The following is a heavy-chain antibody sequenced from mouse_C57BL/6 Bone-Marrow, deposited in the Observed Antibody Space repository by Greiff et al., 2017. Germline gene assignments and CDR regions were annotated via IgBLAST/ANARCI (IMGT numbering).Heavy chain of an antibody. V-gene: IGHV1-4*01. CDR2: INPSSGYT. CDR3: ASTTVVAFDY. CDR1: GYTFTSYT. J-gene: IGHJ2*01. Sequence: VKLMESGAELARPGASVKMSCKASGYTFTSYTMHWVKQRPGQGLEWIGYINPSSGYTKYNQKFKDKATLTADKSSSTAYMQLSSLTSEDSAVYYCASTTVVAFDYWGQGTTLTVSS. D-gene: IGHD1-1*01.